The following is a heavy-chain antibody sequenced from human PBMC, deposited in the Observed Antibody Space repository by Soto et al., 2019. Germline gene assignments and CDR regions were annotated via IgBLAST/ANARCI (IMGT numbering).Heavy chain of an antibody. D-gene: IGHD3-10*01. J-gene: IGHJ5*02. CDR3: ARRGLNFIDP. Sequence: PSETLSLTCTVSGGSITSYYWSWIRQPPGKGLEWIGYIYYSGSTNYNPSLKSRVTISVDTSKNQFSLKLSSVTAADTAVYYCARRGLNFIDPWGPAPLVTVSS. CDR2: IYYSGST. CDR1: GGSITSYY. V-gene: IGHV4-59*01.